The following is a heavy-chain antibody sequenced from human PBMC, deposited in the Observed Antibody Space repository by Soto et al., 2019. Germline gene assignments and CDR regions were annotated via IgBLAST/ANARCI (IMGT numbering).Heavy chain of an antibody. J-gene: IGHJ6*02. CDR1: GGSISSYD. CDR2: IYYSGST. CDR3: GGVVRDRNYYGMDV. Sequence: QVQLQESGPGLVKPSETLSLTCTVSGGSISSYDWSWIRQPPGKGLEWIGYIYYSGSTNYNPYLKSRVTISVDTSKNQFSLKLSSVTAADTAVYYCGGVVRDRNYYGMDVWGQGTTVTVSS. V-gene: IGHV4-59*08. D-gene: IGHD3-22*01.